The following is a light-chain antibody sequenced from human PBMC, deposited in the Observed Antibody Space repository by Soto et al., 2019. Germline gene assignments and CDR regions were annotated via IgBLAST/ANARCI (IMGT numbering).Light chain of an antibody. V-gene: IGKV3-11*01. Sequence: EIVLTQSPATLSLSPGERATLSCRASQSVSSYLAWYQQKPGQAPRLLIYDASNRATGIPARFSGSGSGTDFTLTISSLDPEDFAVYYCQQRSNWPPDFGQGTRLGIK. CDR1: QSVSSY. CDR2: DAS. CDR3: QQRSNWPPD. J-gene: IGKJ5*01.